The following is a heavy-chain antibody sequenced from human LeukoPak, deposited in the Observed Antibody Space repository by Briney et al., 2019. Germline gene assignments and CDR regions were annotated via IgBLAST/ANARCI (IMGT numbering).Heavy chain of an antibody. Sequence: PGGSLRLSCAASGFTFSSYSMNWVRQAPGKGLEWVSSISSSSNYIYYADSVKGRFTISRDNAKNSLYLQMNSLRAEDTAVFYCAKSLSSLLDWFDPWGQGTLVTVSS. V-gene: IGHV3-21*01. CDR1: GFTFSSYS. CDR2: ISSSSNYI. D-gene: IGHD6-6*01. J-gene: IGHJ5*02. CDR3: AKSLSSLLDWFDP.